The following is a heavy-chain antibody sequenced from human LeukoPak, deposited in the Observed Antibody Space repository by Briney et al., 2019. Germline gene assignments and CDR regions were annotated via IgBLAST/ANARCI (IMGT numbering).Heavy chain of an antibody. CDR1: GFTFSNCA. Sequence: GGSLSLSCAASGFTFSNCAMNWVRQAPGKGLEWVSAIDSGGGTYYADSVKGRFTISRDNSKNTLYLQLNSLRAEDTAVYYCAKGPQGDWGQGALVTVSS. CDR3: AKGPQGD. J-gene: IGHJ4*02. CDR2: IDSGGGT. V-gene: IGHV3-23*01. D-gene: IGHD3-16*01.